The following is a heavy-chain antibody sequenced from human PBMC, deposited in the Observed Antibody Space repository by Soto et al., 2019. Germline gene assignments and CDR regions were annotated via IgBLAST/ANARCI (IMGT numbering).Heavy chain of an antibody. CDR1: GFTFSGYG. CDR2: IRYDGSNI. D-gene: IGHD3-16*01. V-gene: IGHV3-33*01. J-gene: IGHJ4*02. CDR3: ARDGVGATAFWGYLDC. Sequence: QVQLVESGGGVVQPGRSLRLSCVASGFTFSGYGMHWVRQAPGKGLRRVAIIRYDGSNIYYAEFVRGRFAVSRDNSKNRLFVEMDSLGAGDTAVYYCARDGVGATAFWGYLDCWGQGALVTVSS.